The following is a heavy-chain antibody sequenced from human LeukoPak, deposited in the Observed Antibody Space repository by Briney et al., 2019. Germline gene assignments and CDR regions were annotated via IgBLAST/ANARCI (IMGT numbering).Heavy chain of an antibody. J-gene: IGHJ4*02. CDR1: GGSISSSSYY. Sequence: PSETLSLTCTVSGGSISSSSYYWGWIRQPPGKGLEWIGSIYYSGSTYYNPSLKSRVTISVDTSKNQFSLKLSSVTAADTAVYYCARLGRYSSSWYGGSGDYWGQGTLVTVSS. CDR3: ARLGRYSSSWYGGSGDY. CDR2: IYYSGST. V-gene: IGHV4-39*01. D-gene: IGHD6-13*01.